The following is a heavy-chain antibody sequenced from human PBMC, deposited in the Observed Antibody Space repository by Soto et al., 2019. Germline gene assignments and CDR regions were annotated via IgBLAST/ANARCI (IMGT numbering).Heavy chain of an antibody. J-gene: IGHJ4*02. D-gene: IGHD3-10*01. V-gene: IGHV4-30-4*01. CDR1: GGSISSGDYY. CDR3: ARWWFGEFFDY. Sequence: QVQLQESGPGLVKPSQTLSLTCTVSGGSISSGDYYWSWIRQPPGKGLEWIGYIYYSGSTYNPSLKSRVTISVDTSKNQFSLKLSSVTAADTAVYYCARWWFGEFFDYWGQGTLVTVSS. CDR2: IYYSGST.